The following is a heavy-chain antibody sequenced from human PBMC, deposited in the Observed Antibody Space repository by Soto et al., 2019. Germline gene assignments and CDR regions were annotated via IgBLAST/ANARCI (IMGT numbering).Heavy chain of an antibody. J-gene: IGHJ6*02. CDR3: ARAPSIAAAGTAAYYGMDV. D-gene: IGHD6-13*01. V-gene: IGHV1-69*02. CDR1: GGTFSSYT. Sequence: GASVKVSCKASGGTFSSYTISWVRQAPGQGLEWMGRIIPILGIANYAQKFQGRVTITADKSTSTAYMELSSLRSEDTAVYYCARAPSIAAAGTAAYYGMDVWGQGTTVTVSS. CDR2: IIPILGIA.